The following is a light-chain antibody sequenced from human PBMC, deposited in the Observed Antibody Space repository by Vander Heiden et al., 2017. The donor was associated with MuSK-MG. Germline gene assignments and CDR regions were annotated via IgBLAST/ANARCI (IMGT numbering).Light chain of an antibody. CDR3: QQRGNWPQT. Sequence: IVLIHSPATLSLAPGETATLSCRSSQNVSSYLTWYQQEPGQAPRLLIYYASNRATGIPARFSGSGSVTSFTLTISSLEPEDFAVYYCQQRGNWPQTFGQGTKVEIK. CDR1: QNVSSY. CDR2: YAS. V-gene: IGKV3-11*01. J-gene: IGKJ1*01.